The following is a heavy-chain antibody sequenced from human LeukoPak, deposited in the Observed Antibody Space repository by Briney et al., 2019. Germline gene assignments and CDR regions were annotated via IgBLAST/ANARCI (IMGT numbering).Heavy chain of an antibody. CDR1: GFTFRNYA. Sequence: GGSLRLSCAASGFTFRNYAMSWVRQAPGKGLEWVSAISGIATGTYYADSVKGRFTISRDNSKNTLYLQMNSLRAEDTAVYYCASPDITMVRGVKKREYYYYGMDVWGQGTTVTVSS. CDR2: ISGIATGT. J-gene: IGHJ6*02. CDR3: ASPDITMVRGVKKREYYYYGMDV. V-gene: IGHV3-23*01. D-gene: IGHD3-10*01.